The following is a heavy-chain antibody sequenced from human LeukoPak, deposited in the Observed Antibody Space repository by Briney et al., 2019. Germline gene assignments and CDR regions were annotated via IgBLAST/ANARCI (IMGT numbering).Heavy chain of an antibody. CDR1: GYTFTSYY. CDR3: ARGTERDGSGWYIPEK. CDR2: INPSGGST. D-gene: IGHD6-19*01. Sequence: ASVKVSCKASGYTFTSYYMHWVRQAPGQGLEWMGMINPSGGSTSYAQKFQGRVTMNRDMSTSTVYMELSSLISEDTAVYYCARGTERDGSGWYIPEKWGQGTLVTVSS. V-gene: IGHV1-46*01. J-gene: IGHJ4*02.